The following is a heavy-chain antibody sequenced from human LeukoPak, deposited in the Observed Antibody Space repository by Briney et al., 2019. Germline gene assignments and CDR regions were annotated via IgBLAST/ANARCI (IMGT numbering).Heavy chain of an antibody. CDR3: AKGGKWDVTPFDY. Sequence: GGSLRLSCAASGFTFTSYSMNWVRQAPGKGLEWDSTISGGGGSTYYADSVKGRFTISRDNSKNTLHLQVNSLRAEDTAVYYCAKGGKWDVTPFDYWGQGTLVTVSS. CDR1: GFTFTSYS. D-gene: IGHD1-26*01. CDR2: ISGGGGST. V-gene: IGHV3-23*01. J-gene: IGHJ4*02.